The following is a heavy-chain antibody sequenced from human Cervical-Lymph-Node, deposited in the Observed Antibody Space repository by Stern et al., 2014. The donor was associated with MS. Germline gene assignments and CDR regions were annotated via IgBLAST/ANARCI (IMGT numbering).Heavy chain of an antibody. J-gene: IGHJ4*02. CDR2: IYPDDSDT. CDR3: VRLKDSLTRGTYFDS. CDR1: GYNFSKYW. D-gene: IGHD4-17*01. V-gene: IGHV5-51*03. Sequence: EVQLVQSGTEVKQPGESLKISCKGSGYNFSKYWIGWVRPMPGKGLEWMGVIYPDDSDTRYSPSFQGQVTISAEKSISTAFLQWSSLQASDTAMYYCVRLKDSLTRGTYFDSWGQGMLVTVSS.